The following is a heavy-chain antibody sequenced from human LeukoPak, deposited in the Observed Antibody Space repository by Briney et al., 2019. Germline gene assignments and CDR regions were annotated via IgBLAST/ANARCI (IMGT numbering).Heavy chain of an antibody. Sequence: GRSLRLSCAASGSTFSDYGFHWVRQAPGKGLEWVAAISYGGKKKYYADSVKGRFTISRDNSKNTLSLQMKTLRLEDTGVYYCARERGNQWLVPGYLDYWGQGTLVTVSS. CDR1: GSTFSDYG. V-gene: IGHV3-30*03. D-gene: IGHD6-19*01. J-gene: IGHJ4*02. CDR2: ISYGGKKK. CDR3: ARERGNQWLVPGYLDY.